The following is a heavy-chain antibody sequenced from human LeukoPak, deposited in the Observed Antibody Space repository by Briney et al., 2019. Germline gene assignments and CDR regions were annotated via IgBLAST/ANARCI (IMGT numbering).Heavy chain of an antibody. D-gene: IGHD4-23*01. J-gene: IGHJ6*02. Sequence: GGSLRLSCAASGFTFSSYSMNWVRQAPGKGLEWVSSISSSNSYIYYADSVKGRFTISRDNAKNSLYLQMNSLRAEDTAVYYCARDRAYGGNSFFCGMDVWGQGTTVTVSS. V-gene: IGHV3-21*01. CDR3: ARDRAYGGNSFFCGMDV. CDR2: ISSSNSYI. CDR1: GFTFSSYS.